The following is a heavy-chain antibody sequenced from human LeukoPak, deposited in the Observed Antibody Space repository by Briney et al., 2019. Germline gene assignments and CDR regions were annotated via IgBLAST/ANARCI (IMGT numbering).Heavy chain of an antibody. CDR3: ARNLYESGEFDY. Sequence: ASVKVSCKASGYTFTNYDINWVRQATGQGLEWLGWMTPNSGNTGYAQKFQGRVTLTRDTSIGTAYMELNSLTSEDTTVYFCARNLYESGEFDYWGQGNLVTVSS. D-gene: IGHD3-16*01. CDR1: GYTFTNYD. CDR2: MTPNSGNT. V-gene: IGHV1-8*01. J-gene: IGHJ4*02.